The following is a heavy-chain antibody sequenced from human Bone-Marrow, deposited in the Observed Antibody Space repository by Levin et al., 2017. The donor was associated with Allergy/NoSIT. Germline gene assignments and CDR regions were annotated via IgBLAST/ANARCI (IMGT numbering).Heavy chain of an antibody. V-gene: IGHV3-30*04. J-gene: IGHJ4*02. D-gene: IGHD3-3*01. CDR3: ARRGTGFWSGHTDH. CDR2: ISHTGGHI. CDR1: GFSFSSYS. Sequence: GGSLRLSCEGSGFSFSSYSMLWVRQAPGKGLEWVAVISHTGGHIYYADSVRGRFTVSRDNSRNTLYLLMDTLTTDDTATYYCARRGTGFWSGHTDHWGQGTLVTVSS.